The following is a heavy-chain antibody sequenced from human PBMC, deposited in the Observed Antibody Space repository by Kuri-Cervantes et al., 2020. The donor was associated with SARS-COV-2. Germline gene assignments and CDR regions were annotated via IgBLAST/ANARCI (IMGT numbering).Heavy chain of an antibody. CDR3: ARGLYYYDSSGP. J-gene: IGHJ5*02. V-gene: IGHV4-59*01. CDR1: GGSISSYY. CDR2: IYYSGST. Sequence: GSLSLTCTVSGGSISSYYWSWIQQPPGKGLEWIGYIYYSGSTNYNPSLKSRVTISVDTSKNQFSLKLSSVTAADTAVYYCARGLYYYDSSGPWGQGTLVTVSS. D-gene: IGHD3-22*01.